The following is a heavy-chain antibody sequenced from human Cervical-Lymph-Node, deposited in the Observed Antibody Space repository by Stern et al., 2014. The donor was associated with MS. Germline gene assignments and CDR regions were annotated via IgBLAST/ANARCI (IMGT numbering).Heavy chain of an antibody. V-gene: IGHV1-69*09. D-gene: IGHD2-15*01. CDR2: IIPIVGLP. J-gene: IGHJ5*02. CDR1: GGTFSSSYA. CDR3: ARGIVTNRPAATLHNLFDH. Sequence: VHLVESGAEVKKPASSVKVSCKASGGTFSSSYAVSWVRQAPGQGLEWMGRIIPIVGLPNYAQKFQTRLTITADKSTSTVYMELSSLTSEDTAVYYCARGIVTNRPAATLHNLFDHWGQGTLVTVSS.